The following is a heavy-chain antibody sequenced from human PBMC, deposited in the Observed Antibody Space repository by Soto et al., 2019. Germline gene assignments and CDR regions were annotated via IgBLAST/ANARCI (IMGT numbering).Heavy chain of an antibody. CDR1: GYTFTDFY. J-gene: IGHJ5*02. V-gene: IGHV1-2*02. D-gene: IGHD1-1*01. CDR2: INPKSGDT. CDR3: ATGTNGTTGWYHP. Sequence: QVQLVQSGTEVKKPGASVTVSCKSSGYTFTDFYLHWLRQAPGQGLEWMGWINPKSGDTTSSQKFQGRVTMSRDTAVSTAYMELTRLTADDSAVYYCATGTNGTTGWYHPWGQGTRVTVSS.